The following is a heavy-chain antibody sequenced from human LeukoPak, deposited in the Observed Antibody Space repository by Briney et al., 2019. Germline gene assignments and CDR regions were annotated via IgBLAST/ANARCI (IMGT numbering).Heavy chain of an antibody. CDR2: IHHNGVT. Sequence: SETLSLTCTVSGGSINSGSYYRSWIRQPTGRGLEWIGSIHHNGVTFYNPSLKTRATVSVDTSKNQFSLKLISVTAADTAVYYCTAERAGTIVDYWGQGTLVTVSS. J-gene: IGHJ4*02. V-gene: IGHV4-39*07. CDR1: GGSINSGSYY. D-gene: IGHD1-1*01. CDR3: TAERAGTIVDY.